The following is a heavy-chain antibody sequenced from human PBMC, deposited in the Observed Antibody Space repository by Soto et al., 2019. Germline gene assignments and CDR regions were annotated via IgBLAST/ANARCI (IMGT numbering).Heavy chain of an antibody. CDR2: ISGSGGTT. V-gene: IGHV3-23*01. J-gene: IGHJ4*02. Sequence: EVQLLESGGGLVQPGGSLRLSCAASGFTFSSYAMSWVRQAPGKGLEWVSGISGSGGTTNYAGSVKGRFTISRDNSKNTLYLQMNSLRGEDTAVYYCAKDVRLFADYWGQGTLVTVSS. CDR3: AKDVRLFADY. D-gene: IGHD3-22*01. CDR1: GFTFSSYA.